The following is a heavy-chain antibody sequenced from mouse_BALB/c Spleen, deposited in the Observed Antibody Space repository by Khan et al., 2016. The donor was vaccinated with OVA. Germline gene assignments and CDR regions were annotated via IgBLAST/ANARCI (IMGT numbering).Heavy chain of an antibody. V-gene: IGHV2-6-5*01. Sequence: VQLVETGPGLVAPSQSLSITCTVSGFSLIDYDVSWIRQPPGKGLEWLGVIWGGGSTYHNSALKSRLSISKDNSKSQVFLKMNSLQTDDTAMYYCAKGVWSYYFALDYWGQGTSVTVSS. CDR1: GFSLIDYD. D-gene: IGHD2-10*02. J-gene: IGHJ4*01. CDR3: AKGVWSYYFALDY. CDR2: IWGGGST.